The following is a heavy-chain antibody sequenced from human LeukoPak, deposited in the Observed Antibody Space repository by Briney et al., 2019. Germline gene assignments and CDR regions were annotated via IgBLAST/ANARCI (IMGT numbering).Heavy chain of an antibody. V-gene: IGHV1-2*02. CDR3: ATVSGSIRG. CDR1: GYTFTGYY. J-gene: IGHJ4*02. Sequence: ASVKVFCKASGYTFTGYYMHWVRQAPGQGLEWMGWINLNNGDTKYAQNFQGRVTMTRDTSISTAYMELSNLGSDDTAVYYCATVSGSIRGWGQGTLVTVSS. CDR2: INLNNGDT. D-gene: IGHD2/OR15-2a*01.